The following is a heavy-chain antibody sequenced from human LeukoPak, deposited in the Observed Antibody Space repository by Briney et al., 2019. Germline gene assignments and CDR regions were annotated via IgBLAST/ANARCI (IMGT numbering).Heavy chain of an antibody. V-gene: IGHV1-2*02. CDR2: INPNSGGT. CDR3: ARVGTPMVTIVAPYYMDV. Sequence: ASVKVSCTASGYSFTAYYMHWVRQAPGQGLEWMGWINPNSGGTNYAQKFQGRVTMTRDTSISTAYMELSRLRSDDTAVYYCARVGTPMVTIVAPYYMDVWGKGTTVTVSS. J-gene: IGHJ6*03. CDR1: GYSFTAYY. D-gene: IGHD5-18*01.